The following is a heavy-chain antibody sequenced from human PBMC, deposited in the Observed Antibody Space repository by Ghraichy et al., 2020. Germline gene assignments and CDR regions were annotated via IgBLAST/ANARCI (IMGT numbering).Heavy chain of an antibody. CDR2: IYYSGGT. CDR1: GDSISSGDYY. J-gene: IGHJ6*02. V-gene: IGHV4-31*03. Sequence: SETLSLTCTVSGDSISSGDYYWTWIRQHPGKGLEWIGYIYYSGGTYYNPSLKSRLTISVDTSKNQFSLKLSSVTAADTAVYYCARDHAGAYYYYAMDVWGQGTTVPVSS. D-gene: IGHD2-8*02. CDR3: ARDHAGAYYYYAMDV.